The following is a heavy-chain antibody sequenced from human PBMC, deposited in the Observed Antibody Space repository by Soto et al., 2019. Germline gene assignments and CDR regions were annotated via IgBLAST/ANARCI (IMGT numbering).Heavy chain of an antibody. J-gene: IGHJ4*02. CDR1: GCNFSSYG. V-gene: IGHV3-7*01. Sequence: WRSLRLPCAASGCNFSSYGRHWVRQAPGKGLEWVANIKEDESKKFYVDSVKGRFTTSRDNAKNSLYLQMNSLRAEDTAVYYCASVHYSSGGWYPGYWGQGTRVTVSS. D-gene: IGHD6-19*01. CDR2: IKEDESKK. CDR3: ASVHYSSGGWYPGY.